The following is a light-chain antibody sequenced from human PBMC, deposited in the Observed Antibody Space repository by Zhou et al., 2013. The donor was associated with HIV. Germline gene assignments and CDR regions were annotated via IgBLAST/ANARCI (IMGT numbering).Light chain of an antibody. CDR2: AAS. CDR1: QSISSY. Sequence: DIQMTQSPSSLSASVGDRVTITCRASQSISSYLNWYQHKPGKAPKLLIYAASSFQSGVPSRFSGSGSGTDFTLTISSLQPEDFATYFCQQSYSSPITFGQGTRLEIK. CDR3: QQSYSSPIT. V-gene: IGKV1-39*01. J-gene: IGKJ5*01.